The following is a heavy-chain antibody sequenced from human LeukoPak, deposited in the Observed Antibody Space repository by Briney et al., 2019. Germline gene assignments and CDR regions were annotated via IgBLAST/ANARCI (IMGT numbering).Heavy chain of an antibody. Sequence: GGSLRLSCAASGFTFSDYWMSWVRQSPVRGLEWVAMISIDGDYTSYADSLKGRFTISRDNSKNTLFLQMTSLTAEDTAVYYCARVSYSQIYYYMDVWGKGTTVTVSS. D-gene: IGHD5-18*01. J-gene: IGHJ6*03. CDR2: ISIDGDYT. CDR3: ARVSYSQIYYYMDV. V-gene: IGHV3-30-3*01. CDR1: GFTFSDYW.